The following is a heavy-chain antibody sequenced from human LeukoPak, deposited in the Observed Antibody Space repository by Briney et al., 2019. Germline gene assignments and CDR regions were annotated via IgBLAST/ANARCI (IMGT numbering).Heavy chain of an antibody. Sequence: SQTLSLTCVISGDSVSNNIAAWNWIRQSPSRGLEWPGRTYYRSKWYNDYAVSVESRITINPDTSKNQFSLQLNSVTPEDTAVYYCARDVTAGAGAVGMAVWGKGTTVTVSS. J-gene: IGHJ6*04. CDR1: GDSVSNNIAA. V-gene: IGHV6-1*01. CDR3: ARDVTAGAGAVGMAV. D-gene: IGHD6-13*01. CDR2: TYYRSKWYN.